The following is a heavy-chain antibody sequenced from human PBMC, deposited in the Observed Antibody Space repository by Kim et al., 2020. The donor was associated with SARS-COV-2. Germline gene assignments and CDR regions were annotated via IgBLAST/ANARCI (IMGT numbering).Heavy chain of an antibody. CDR3: ARELRDLLGYFQH. V-gene: IGHV4-38-2*02. D-gene: IGHD7-27*01. J-gene: IGHJ1*01. Sequence: SETLSLTCTVSGYSISSGYYWGWIRQPPGKGLEWIGSIYHSGSTYYNPSLKSRVTISVDTSKNQFSLKLSSVSAADTAVYYCARELRDLLGYFQHWGQG. CDR1: GYSISSGYY. CDR2: IYHSGST.